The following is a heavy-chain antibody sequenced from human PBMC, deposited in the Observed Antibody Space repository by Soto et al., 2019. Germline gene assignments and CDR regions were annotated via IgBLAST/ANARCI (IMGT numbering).Heavy chain of an antibody. J-gene: IGHJ6*02. D-gene: IGHD3-10*01. CDR2: IYPGDSDT. CDR1: GYSFTSYW. V-gene: IGHV5-51*01. Sequence: GESLKISCKGSGYSFTSYWIGWVRQMPGKGLEWMGIIYPGDSDTRYSPSFQGQVTISADKSISTAYLQWSSLKASDTAMYYCAGLRNYYGSGRGGMDVWGQGTTVTVS. CDR3: AGLRNYYGSGRGGMDV.